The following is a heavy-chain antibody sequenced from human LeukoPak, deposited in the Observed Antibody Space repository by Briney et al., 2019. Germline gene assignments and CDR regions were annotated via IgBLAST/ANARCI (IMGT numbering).Heavy chain of an antibody. D-gene: IGHD3-10*01. CDR2: ISSSNRNI. CDR1: GFTFSSYS. V-gene: IGHV3-21*01. Sequence: GGSLRLSCAASGFTFSSYSMNWVRQAPGKGLEWVSSISSSNRNIYYADSVKGRFTISRDNARNSLYLQMNSLRAEDTAVYYCARDLYYYGSGVTYWGQGTLVTVSS. CDR3: ARDLYYYGSGVTY. J-gene: IGHJ4*02.